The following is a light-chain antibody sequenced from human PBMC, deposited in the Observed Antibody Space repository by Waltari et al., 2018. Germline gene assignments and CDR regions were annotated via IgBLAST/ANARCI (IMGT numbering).Light chain of an antibody. CDR1: ASHIGDNV. J-gene: IGLJ3*02. CDR3: AAWDDSLNGRWV. CDR2: RSD. Sequence: QSVLTQPPSASGTPGQGVTISCSGCASHIGDNVVNWSQQVPGKAPKLLIYRSDRRPAGVPDRFSGSKSGTSASLAISGLQSEDEADYYCAAWDDSLNGRWVFGGGTKVTVL. V-gene: IGLV1-44*01.